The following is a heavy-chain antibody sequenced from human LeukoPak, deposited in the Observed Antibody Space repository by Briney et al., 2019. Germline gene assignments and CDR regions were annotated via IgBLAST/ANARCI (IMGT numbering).Heavy chain of an antibody. D-gene: IGHD6-13*01. CDR2: ISGSGGST. V-gene: IGHV3-23*01. J-gene: IGHJ4*02. CDR3: AKDGSYSSSWFDY. CDR1: GFTFSSYA. Sequence: GGSLRLSCAASGFTFSSYAMSWVRQAPGKGLEWVSAISGSGGSTYYADSVKGRFTISRDNSKSTLYLQMNSLRAEDTAVYYCAKDGSYSSSWFDYWGQGTLVTVSS.